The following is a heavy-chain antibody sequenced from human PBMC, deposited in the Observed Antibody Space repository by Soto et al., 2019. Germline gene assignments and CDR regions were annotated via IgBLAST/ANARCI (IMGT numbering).Heavy chain of an antibody. CDR2: ITYDGSSK. CDR3: ARDVGTQMDFWSTSGMDV. CDR1: GLSFGDDA. J-gene: IGHJ6*02. V-gene: IGHV3-30-3*01. D-gene: IGHD3-3*01. Sequence: QVHLVESGGGVVQPGRSLRLSCAASGLSFGDDAMHWVRQAPGKGLEWVAVITYDGSSKYYADSVMGRFTISRDNAKSTLYLQMDSLITKDTAVYYCARDVGTQMDFWSTSGMDVWGQGTTVTVSS.